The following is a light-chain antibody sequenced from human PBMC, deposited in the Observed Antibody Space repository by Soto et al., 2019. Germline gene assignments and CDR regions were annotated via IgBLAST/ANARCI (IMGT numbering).Light chain of an antibody. Sequence: EIVITQSPATLSVSPGERATLSCRASQSVSSNLARYQQKPGQAPRLLIYGASTRATGIPARLSGSGSGTEFTLTISSLQSEDFAVYYCQQYNNWPSWTFGQGTKVDIK. CDR1: QSVSSN. CDR2: GAS. J-gene: IGKJ1*01. CDR3: QQYNNWPSWT. V-gene: IGKV3-15*01.